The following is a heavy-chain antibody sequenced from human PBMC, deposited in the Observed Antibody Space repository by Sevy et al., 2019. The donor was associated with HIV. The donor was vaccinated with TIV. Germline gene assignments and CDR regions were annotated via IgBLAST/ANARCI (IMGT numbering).Heavy chain of an antibody. D-gene: IGHD3-22*01. Sequence: GGSLRLSCAASGFPFSGYAMTWVRQAPGKGLEWVSAISGSGGSTYYADSVKGRFSIARDNAKNTLYLQMSSLRAEDTAVYFCAKGAVYDTSGYYYTLVALDDWGQGTTVTVSS. CDR2: ISGSGGST. J-gene: IGHJ6*02. CDR1: GFPFSGYA. V-gene: IGHV3-23*01. CDR3: AKGAVYDTSGYYYTLVALDD.